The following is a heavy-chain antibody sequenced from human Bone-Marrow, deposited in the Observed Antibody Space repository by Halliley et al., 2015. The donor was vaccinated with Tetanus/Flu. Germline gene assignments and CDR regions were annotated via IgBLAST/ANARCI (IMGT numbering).Heavy chain of an antibody. CDR2: IGGRGDGP. Sequence: VIGGRGDGPSSADSVKGRFPIPRANPKNALFLQMNSLRAEDTAIYYCAKDSSTWPRTIPLADWGQGTLVTVSS. J-gene: IGHJ4*02. CDR3: AKDSSTWPRTIPLAD. V-gene: IGHV3-23*01. D-gene: IGHD6-13*01.